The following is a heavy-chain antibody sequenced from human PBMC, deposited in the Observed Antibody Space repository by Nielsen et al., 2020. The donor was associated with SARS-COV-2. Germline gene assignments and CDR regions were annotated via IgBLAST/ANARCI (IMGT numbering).Heavy chain of an antibody. CDR3: ARGTNLDY. Sequence: LKISCTASGFTFSGYFMSWVRQPPGKGLEWVSYISGSTTSTNYVDSVKGRFAISRDNAHNTLFLQMNNLRGEDTAVYYCARGTNLDYLGQGTLVTVSS. V-gene: IGHV3-11*05. CDR1: GFTFSGYF. J-gene: IGHJ4*02. CDR2: ISGSTTST.